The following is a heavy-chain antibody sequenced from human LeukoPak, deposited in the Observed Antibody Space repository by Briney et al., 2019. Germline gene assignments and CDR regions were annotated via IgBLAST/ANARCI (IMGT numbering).Heavy chain of an antibody. D-gene: IGHD3-10*01. V-gene: IGHV3-30*18. CDR2: ISYDGSNK. CDR3: AKSGTGSYYNLLDY. J-gene: IGHJ4*02. CDR1: GFTFSSYG. Sequence: GRSLRLSCAASGFTFSSYGMHWVRQAPGKGLEWVAVISYDGSNKYYADSVKGRFTISRDNSKNTLYLQMNSLRAKDTAVYYCAKSGTGSYYNLLDYWGQGTLVTVSS.